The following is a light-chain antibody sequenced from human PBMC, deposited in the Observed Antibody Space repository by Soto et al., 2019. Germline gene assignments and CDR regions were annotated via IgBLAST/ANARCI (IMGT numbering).Light chain of an antibody. CDR1: QSVSSNY. V-gene: IGKV3-20*01. CDR3: QQYGSSPYT. CDR2: AAS. J-gene: IGKJ2*01. Sequence: EIVLTQSPGTLSLSPGERAALSCRASQSVSSNYLAWYQQKLGQAPRLLISAASSRATGIPDRFSGSGSGSDFTRTISRLEPEDFAVYYCQQYGSSPYTFGQGTKLEIK.